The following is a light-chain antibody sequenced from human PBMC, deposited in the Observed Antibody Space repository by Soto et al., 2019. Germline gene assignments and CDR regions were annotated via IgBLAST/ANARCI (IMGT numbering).Light chain of an antibody. Sequence: DIQMTQSPSSVSASVGDRVTITCRARQGITSWLAWYQQKPGRATKLLIYAASTLQSGVPSRFSGSGSWTDFTPTISTLQPEHFATYYCQQTSSFPLTFGGGTQVEIK. V-gene: IGKV1-12*01. CDR2: AAS. CDR3: QQTSSFPLT. CDR1: QGITSW. J-gene: IGKJ4*01.